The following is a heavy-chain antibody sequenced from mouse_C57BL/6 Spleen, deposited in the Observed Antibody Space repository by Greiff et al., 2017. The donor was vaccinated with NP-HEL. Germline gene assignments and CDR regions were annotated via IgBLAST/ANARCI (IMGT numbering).Heavy chain of an antibody. CDR3: AGNWDLDY. CDR1: GYTFTDYN. D-gene: IGHD4-1*01. Sequence: VHVKQSGPELVKPGASVKMSCKASGYTFTDYNMHWVKQSHGKSLEWIGYINPNNGGTSYNQKFKGKATLTVNKSSSTAYMELRSLTSEDSAVYYCAGNWDLDYWGQGTTLTVSS. CDR2: INPNNGGT. J-gene: IGHJ2*01. V-gene: IGHV1-22*01.